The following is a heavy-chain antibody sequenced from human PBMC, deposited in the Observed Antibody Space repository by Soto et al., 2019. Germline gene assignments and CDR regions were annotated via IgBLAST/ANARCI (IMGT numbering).Heavy chain of an antibody. CDR2: ISAYNGNT. J-gene: IGHJ4*02. CDR1: GYTFTSYG. D-gene: IGHD1-1*01. Sequence: QVQLVQSGAEVKKPGASVKVSCKASGYTFTSYGISWVRQAPGQGLEWMGWISAYNGNTNYAQKLQCRVTPYTALFRSTAYTEPWNVKNDVKIVYYCVRGWNGIESWGERTLDTLS. V-gene: IGHV1-18*01. CDR3: VRGWNGIES.